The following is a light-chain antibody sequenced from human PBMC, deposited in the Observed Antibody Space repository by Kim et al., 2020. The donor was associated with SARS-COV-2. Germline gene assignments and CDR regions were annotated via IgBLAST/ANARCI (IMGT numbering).Light chain of an antibody. CDR1: NIGSKS. CDR3: QVRDSRSDHRA. J-gene: IGLJ3*02. Sequence: SYELTQPPSVSVAPGKTARITCGGNNIGSKSVHWYQQKPGQAPVLVIYYDSDRPSGIPERFSGSNSGNTATLTISRVEAGDEADYYCQVRDSRSDHRAFG. CDR2: YDS. V-gene: IGLV3-21*04.